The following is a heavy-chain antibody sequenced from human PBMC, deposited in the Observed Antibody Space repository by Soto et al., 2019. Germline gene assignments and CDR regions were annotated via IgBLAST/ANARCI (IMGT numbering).Heavy chain of an antibody. D-gene: IGHD3-3*01. CDR2: ISGSGGST. V-gene: IGHV3-23*01. J-gene: IGHJ4*02. Sequence: EVQLLESGGGLVQPGGSLRLSCAASGFTFSSYAMSWVRQAPGKGLAWVSAISGSGGSTYYADSVKGRFTISRDNSKNTLYLQMNSLRAEDTAVYYCAKAGVLRFLEWLLYFDYWGQGTLVTVSS. CDR1: GFTFSSYA. CDR3: AKAGVLRFLEWLLYFDY.